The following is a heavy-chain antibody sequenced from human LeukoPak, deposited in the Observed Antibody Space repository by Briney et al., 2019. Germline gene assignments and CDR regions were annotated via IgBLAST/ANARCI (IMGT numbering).Heavy chain of an antibody. CDR1: GFTFSSYS. CDR2: ISSSSSYI. J-gene: IGHJ5*01. V-gene: IGHV3-21*01. CDR3: ARDRIGGKNGFDP. D-gene: IGHD3-16*01. Sequence: GGSLRLSCAASGFTFSSYSRNWVRQAPGKGLEWVSSISSSSSYIYYADSVKGRFTISRDNAKNSLYLQMNSLRAEDTAVYYCARDRIGGKNGFDPWGQGTLVTVSS.